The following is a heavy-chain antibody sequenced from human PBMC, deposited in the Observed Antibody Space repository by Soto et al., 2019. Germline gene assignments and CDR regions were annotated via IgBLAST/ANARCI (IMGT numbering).Heavy chain of an antibody. V-gene: IGHV3-30*18. CDR3: AKDRIYSSSWEDYYYYYYGMDV. CDR2: ISYDGSNK. CDR1: GFTFSSYG. Sequence: GGSLRLSCAASGFTFSSYGMHWVRQAPGKGLEWVAVISYDGSNKYYADSVKGRFTISRDNSKNTLYLQMNSLRAEDTAVYYCAKDRIYSSSWEDYYYYYYGMDVWGQGTTVTVSS. D-gene: IGHD6-13*01. J-gene: IGHJ6*02.